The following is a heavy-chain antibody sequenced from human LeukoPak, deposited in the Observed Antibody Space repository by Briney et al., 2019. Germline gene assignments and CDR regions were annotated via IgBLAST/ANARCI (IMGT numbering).Heavy chain of an antibody. CDR2: ISSSSTYI. CDR3: TTDPVMITFGGVIS. D-gene: IGHD3-16*01. CDR1: GFTFTSYT. J-gene: IGHJ4*02. V-gene: IGHV3-21*03. Sequence: GGSLRLSCAASGFTFTSYTMNWVRQAPGKGLEWVSSISSSSTYIYYADSVKGRFTISRDNAKNSVYLQMNSLKTEDTAVYYCTTDPVMITFGGVISWGQGTLVTVSS.